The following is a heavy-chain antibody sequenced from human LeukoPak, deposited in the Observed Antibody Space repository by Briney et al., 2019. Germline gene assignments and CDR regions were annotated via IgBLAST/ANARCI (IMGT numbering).Heavy chain of an antibody. CDR2: ISSSSSTI. CDR1: GFTFSSYS. CDR3: ARDEAARDAFDI. J-gene: IGHJ3*02. V-gene: IGHV3-48*01. Sequence: GGSLRLSCAASGFTFSSYSMNWVRQAPGKGLEWVSYISSSSSTIYYADSVKGRFTISRDNAKNSLYLQMNSLRAEGTAVYYCARDEAARDAFDIWGQGAMVTVSS. D-gene: IGHD6-6*01.